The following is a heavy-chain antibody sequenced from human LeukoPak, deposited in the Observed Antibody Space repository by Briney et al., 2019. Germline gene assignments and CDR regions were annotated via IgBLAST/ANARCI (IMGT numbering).Heavy chain of an antibody. Sequence: TVSADSISSYYWSWIRQPPGKGLEWIGYIYYSGSTNYNPSLKSRVTMSVDTSKNQFSLKVSSVTAADTAVHYCARGYDFWSFWGQGTLVTVSS. CDR3: ARGYDFWSF. J-gene: IGHJ4*02. CDR2: IYYSGST. CDR1: ADSISSYY. D-gene: IGHD3-3*01. V-gene: IGHV4-59*01.